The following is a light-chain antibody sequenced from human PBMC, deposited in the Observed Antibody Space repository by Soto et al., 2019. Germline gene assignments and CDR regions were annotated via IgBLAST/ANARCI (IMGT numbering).Light chain of an antibody. CDR1: INNW. J-gene: IGKJ1*01. CDR3: QHYESNPWT. CDR2: AAS. Sequence: INNWLAWYQQKPGKAPKLLIYAASSLESGVPSRFSGSRSGTEFTLTISSLQPDDCATYYCQHYESNPWTFGQGTKVELK. V-gene: IGKV1-5*01.